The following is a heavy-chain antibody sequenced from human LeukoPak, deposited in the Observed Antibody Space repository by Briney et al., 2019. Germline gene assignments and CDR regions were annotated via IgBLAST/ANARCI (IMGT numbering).Heavy chain of an antibody. V-gene: IGHV4-31*03. D-gene: IGHD3-10*01. CDR3: ARDRGLGELLMDY. J-gene: IGHJ4*02. CDR1: GGSISSGGYY. Sequence: PSQTLSLTCTVSGGSISSGGYYWSWIRQHPGKGLEWIGYIYYSGSTYYNPSLKSRVTISVDTSKNQFSLKLSSVTAADTAVYYCARDRGLGELLMDYWGQGTLVTVSS. CDR2: IYYSGST.